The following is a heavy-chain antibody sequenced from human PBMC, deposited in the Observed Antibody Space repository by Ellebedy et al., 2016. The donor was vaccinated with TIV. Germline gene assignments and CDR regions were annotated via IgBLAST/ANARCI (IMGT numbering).Heavy chain of an antibody. Sequence: MPSETLSLTCAVYGGSFSGYYWSWIRQSPGKGLEWIGEINRSGSTNYNPSLKSRVTVSVDTSKNHFSLKLSSVTAADTDVYYCARGYYYANYFDYWGQGTLVTVSS. D-gene: IGHD3-10*01. CDR2: INRSGST. J-gene: IGHJ4*02. CDR1: GGSFSGYY. V-gene: IGHV4-34*01. CDR3: ARGYYYANYFDY.